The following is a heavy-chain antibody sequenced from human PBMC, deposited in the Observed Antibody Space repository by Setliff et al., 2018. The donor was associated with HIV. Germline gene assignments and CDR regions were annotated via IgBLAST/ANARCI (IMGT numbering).Heavy chain of an antibody. CDR2: VNHRGDT. CDR3: ARQPPLSVLQVWFGDY. CDR1: GFSISSGHY. V-gene: IGHV4-38-2*02. J-gene: IGHJ4*02. Sequence: LSLTCSVSGFSISSGHYWGWIRQSPGKGLEWIRSVNHRGDTYYIASLKSRVTMSVDTSKNQFFLNLASVTASDTATYYCARQPPLSVLQVWFGDYWGQGMLVTVSS. D-gene: IGHD3-10*01.